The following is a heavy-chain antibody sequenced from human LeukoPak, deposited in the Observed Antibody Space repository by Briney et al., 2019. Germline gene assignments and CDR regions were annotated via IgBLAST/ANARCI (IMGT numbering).Heavy chain of an antibody. CDR3: AKGRSGSYLSYYFDF. V-gene: IGHV3-23*01. Sequence: GGSLRLSCAASGFTFSSYAMNWVRQAPGKGLEWVSAISGSGGSTYYADSVKGRFTISRDNSKNTLYLQMNSLGAEDTAVYYCAKGRSGSYLSYYFDFWGQGTLVTVSS. CDR2: ISGSGGST. J-gene: IGHJ4*02. CDR1: GFTFSSYA. D-gene: IGHD1-26*01.